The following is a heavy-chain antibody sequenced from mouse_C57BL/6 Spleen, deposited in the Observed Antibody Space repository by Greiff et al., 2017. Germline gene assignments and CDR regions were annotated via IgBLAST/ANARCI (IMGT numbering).Heavy chain of an antibody. CDR3: ARRDDGYSYAMDY. CDR1: GYTFTDYY. V-gene: IGHV1-19*01. CDR2: INPYNGGT. Sequence: VQLQQPGPVLVKPGASVKMSCKASGYTFTDYYMNWVKQSHGKSLEWIGVINPYNGGTSYNQKFKGKATLTVDKSSSTAYMELNSLTSEDSAVYYCARRDDGYSYAMDYWGQGTSVTVSS. D-gene: IGHD2-3*01. J-gene: IGHJ4*01.